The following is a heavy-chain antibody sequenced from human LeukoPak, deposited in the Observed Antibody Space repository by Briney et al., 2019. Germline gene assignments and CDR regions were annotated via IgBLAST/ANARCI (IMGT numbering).Heavy chain of an antibody. Sequence: SETLSLTCTVSGGSISSGSYYWSWIRQPAGKGLEWIGRIYTSGSTNYNPSLKSRVTISVDTSKNQFSLKLSSVTAADTAVYYCARADFWSGTYAFDIWGQGTMVTASS. D-gene: IGHD3-3*01. J-gene: IGHJ3*02. CDR2: IYTSGST. CDR3: ARADFWSGTYAFDI. CDR1: GGSISSGSYY. V-gene: IGHV4-61*02.